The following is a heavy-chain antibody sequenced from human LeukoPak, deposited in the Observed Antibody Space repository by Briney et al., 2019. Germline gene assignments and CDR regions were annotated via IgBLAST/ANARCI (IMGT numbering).Heavy chain of an antibody. Sequence: EALKISCWGSGYGFTSYWIVWWRQMPRKRVEWMGVIYTGDSNSRYSPSFQGQVTISADNSISTAYLQWSSLKASDTAMYYCARGGGTGVFDYWGQGTLVTVSS. CDR1: GYGFTSYW. V-gene: IGHV5-51*01. D-gene: IGHD2-15*01. CDR3: ARGGGTGVFDY. CDR2: IYTGDSNS. J-gene: IGHJ4*02.